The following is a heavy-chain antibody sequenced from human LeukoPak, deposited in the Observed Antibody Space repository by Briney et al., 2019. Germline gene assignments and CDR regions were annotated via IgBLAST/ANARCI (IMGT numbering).Heavy chain of an antibody. Sequence: GRSLRLSCAASGFTFSSYGMHWVRQAPGKGLERVAVIWYDGSNKYYADSVKGRFTISRDNSKNTLYLQMNSLRAEDTAVYYCARDYGGVFDYWGQGTLVTVSS. CDR2: IWYDGSNK. J-gene: IGHJ4*02. D-gene: IGHD4-23*01. V-gene: IGHV3-33*01. CDR1: GFTFSSYG. CDR3: ARDYGGVFDY.